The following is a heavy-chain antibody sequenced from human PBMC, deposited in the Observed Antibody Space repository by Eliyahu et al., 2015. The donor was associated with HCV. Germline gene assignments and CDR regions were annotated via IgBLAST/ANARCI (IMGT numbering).Heavy chain of an antibody. CDR2: VYHSGTT. D-gene: IGHD3-16*01. CDR1: GXSXXSGYY. Sequence: QVQLQESGPGLVKPXXTLSLTCAVSGXSXXSGYYWGWIRQPPGKGLEWVGSVYHSGTTYYXPSLKSRVTISVDTISVDTSKNQFSLKLTSVTAADTAVYYCARDSISGGANAGFDYWGQGTLVTVSS. CDR3: ARDSISGGANAGFDY. J-gene: IGHJ4*02. V-gene: IGHV4-38-2*02.